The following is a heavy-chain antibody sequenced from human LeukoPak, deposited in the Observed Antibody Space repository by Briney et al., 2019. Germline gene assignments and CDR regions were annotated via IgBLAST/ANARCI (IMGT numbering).Heavy chain of an antibody. CDR1: GGSFSGYY. V-gene: IGHV4-34*01. CDR2: INHSGST. CDR3: ARVRLVIIAAAGYDAFDI. D-gene: IGHD6-13*01. Sequence: PSETLSLTCAVYGGSFSGYYWSWIRQPPGKGLEWIGEINHSGSTNYNPSLKSRVTISVDTSKNQFSLKLSSVTAADTAVYYCARVRLVIIAAAGYDAFDIWGQGTMVTVSS. J-gene: IGHJ3*02.